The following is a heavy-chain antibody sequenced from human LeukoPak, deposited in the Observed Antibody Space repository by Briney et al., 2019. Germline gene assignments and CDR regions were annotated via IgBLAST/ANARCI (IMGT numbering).Heavy chain of an antibody. Sequence: SETLSLTCTVSGGSIRSYYWSWIRQPPGKGLEWIGYIYYTGSTNYNPSLKSRVTISVDTSKNQFSLNLISETAADTAVYYCARVLPYSSGWGVDYWGQGALVTVSS. CDR1: GGSIRSYY. D-gene: IGHD6-19*01. J-gene: IGHJ4*02. V-gene: IGHV4-59*01. CDR2: IYYTGST. CDR3: ARVLPYSSGWGVDY.